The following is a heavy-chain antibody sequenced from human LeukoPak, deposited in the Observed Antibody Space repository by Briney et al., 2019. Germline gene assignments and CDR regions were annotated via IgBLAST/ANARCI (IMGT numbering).Heavy chain of an antibody. CDR3: ARAPEGGMDV. CDR2: IIPILGIA. Sequence: GASVKVSCKASGGTFSSYAISWVRRAPGQGLEWMGRIIPILGIANYAQKFQGRVTITADKSTSTAYMELSSLRSEDTAVYYCARAPEGGMDVWGQGTTVTVFS. CDR1: GGTFSSYA. J-gene: IGHJ6*02. V-gene: IGHV1-69*04.